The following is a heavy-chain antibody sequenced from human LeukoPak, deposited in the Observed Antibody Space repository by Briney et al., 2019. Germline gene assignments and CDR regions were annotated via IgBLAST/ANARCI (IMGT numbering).Heavy chain of an antibody. CDR1: GGSFSGYY. D-gene: IGHD2-15*01. V-gene: IGHV4-34*01. CDR2: INHSGST. J-gene: IGHJ4*02. Sequence: SETLSLTCAVYGGSFSGYYWSWIRQPPGKGLEWIGEINHSGSTNYNPSLKGRVTISVDTPKNQFSLKLSSVTAADTAVYYCARLLGDYWGQGTLVTVSS. CDR3: ARLLGDY.